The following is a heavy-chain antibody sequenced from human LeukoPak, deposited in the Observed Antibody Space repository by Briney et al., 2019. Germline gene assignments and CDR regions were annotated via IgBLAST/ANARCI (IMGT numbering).Heavy chain of an antibody. CDR1: GGTFSSYA. CDR3: ARAGTYYYDSSGLDI. V-gene: IGHV1-69*04. J-gene: IGHJ3*02. CDR2: IIPILGIA. D-gene: IGHD3-22*01. Sequence: SVKVSCQASGGTFSSYAISWVRQAPGQGLEWMGRIIPILGIANYAQKFQGRVTITAGKSTSTAYMELSSLRSEDTAVYYCARAGTYYYDSSGLDIWGQGTMVTVSS.